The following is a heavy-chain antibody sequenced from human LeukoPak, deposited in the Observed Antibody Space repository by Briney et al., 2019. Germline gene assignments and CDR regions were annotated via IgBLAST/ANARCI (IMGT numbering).Heavy chain of an antibody. V-gene: IGHV4-59*12. D-gene: IGHD6-13*01. CDR1: GGSISSYY. Sequence: SETLSLTCTVSGGSISSYYWSWIRQPPGKGLEWIGYIYYSGSTNYNPSLKSRVTISVDTSKNQFSLKLSSVTAADTAVYYCARGDFPQYSSSPENYEEYYFDYWGQGTLVTVSS. CDR2: IYYSGST. CDR3: ARGDFPQYSSSPENYEEYYFDY. J-gene: IGHJ4*02.